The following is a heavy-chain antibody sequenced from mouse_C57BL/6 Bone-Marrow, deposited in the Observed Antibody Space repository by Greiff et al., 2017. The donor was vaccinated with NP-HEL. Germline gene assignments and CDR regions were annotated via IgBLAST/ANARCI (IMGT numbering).Heavy chain of an antibody. J-gene: IGHJ2*01. CDR1: GYTFTSYW. D-gene: IGHD2-1*01. CDR3: ATWGNYGYDY. Sequence: QVQLQQPGAELVKPGASVKLSCKASGYTFTSYWMQWVKQRPGQGLEWIGEIDPSDSHTNYNQKFKGKATLTVDISSSTAYMQLSSLTSEDSAVYYCATWGNYGYDYWGQGTTLTVSS. V-gene: IGHV1-50*01. CDR2: IDPSDSHT.